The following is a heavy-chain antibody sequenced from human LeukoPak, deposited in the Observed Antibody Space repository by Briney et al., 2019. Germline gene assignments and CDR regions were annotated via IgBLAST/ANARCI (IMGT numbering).Heavy chain of an antibody. CDR2: IYYSVST. CDR3: AREIRDYYYMDV. Sequence: PSETLSLTCTVSGGSISSVDYYWSWIRQPPGKGLEWIGYIYYSVSTYYNPSLKSRVTMSVDTSKNQFSLKLSSVTAADTAVYYCAREIRDYYYMDVWGKGTTVSVSS. V-gene: IGHV4-30-4*08. CDR1: GGSISSVDYY. J-gene: IGHJ6*03.